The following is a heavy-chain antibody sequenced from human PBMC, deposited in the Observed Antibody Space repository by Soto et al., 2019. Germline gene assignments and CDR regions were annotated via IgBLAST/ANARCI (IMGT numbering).Heavy chain of an antibody. CDR3: ARSRIMIFGVVGTHFDY. Sequence: EVQLVESGGGLVQPGGSLRLSCAASGFTFSSYSMNWVRQAPGKGLEWVSYISSSSSTIYYADSVKGRFTISRDNAKNSLYLQMNSLRDEDTAVYYCARSRIMIFGVVGTHFDYWGQGTLVTVSS. J-gene: IGHJ4*02. V-gene: IGHV3-48*02. D-gene: IGHD3-3*01. CDR1: GFTFSSYS. CDR2: ISSSSSTI.